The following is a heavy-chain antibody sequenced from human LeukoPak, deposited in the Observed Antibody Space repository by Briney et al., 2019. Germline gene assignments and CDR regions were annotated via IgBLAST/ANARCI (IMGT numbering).Heavy chain of an antibody. J-gene: IGHJ4*02. CDR2: IYYSGST. CDR3: ARSGGWDFVDY. V-gene: IGHV4-59*01. CDR1: GGSISSYY. D-gene: IGHD6-19*01. Sequence: SETLSLTCTVSGGSISSYYWSWIRQPPGKGLEWIGYIYYSGSTNYNPSLKSRVTISVDTSKNQLSLKLSSVTAADTAVYYCARSGGWDFVDYRGQGTLVTVSS.